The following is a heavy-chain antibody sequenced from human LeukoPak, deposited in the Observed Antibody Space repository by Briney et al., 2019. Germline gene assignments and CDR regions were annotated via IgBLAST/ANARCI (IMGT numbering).Heavy chain of an antibody. Sequence: SETLSLTCAVYGGSFSGYYWSWIRQPPGKGLEWIGEINHSGSTNYNPSLKSRVTISVDTSKNQFSLKLSSVIAADTAVYYCARGLIAVAGFDYWGQGTLVTVSS. CDR2: INHSGST. CDR3: ARGLIAVAGFDY. J-gene: IGHJ4*02. V-gene: IGHV4-34*01. D-gene: IGHD6-19*01. CDR1: GGSFSGYY.